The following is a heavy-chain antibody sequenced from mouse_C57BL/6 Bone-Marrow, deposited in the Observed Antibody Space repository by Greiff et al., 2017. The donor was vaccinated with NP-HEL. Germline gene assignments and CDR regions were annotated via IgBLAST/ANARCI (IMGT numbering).Heavy chain of an antibody. J-gene: IGHJ4*01. Sequence: VQLQQPGAELVKPGASVKLSCKASGYTFTSYWMHWVKQRPGRGLEWIGRIDPNSGGTKYNEKFKSKATLTVDKPSSTAYMQLSSLTSEDSAVYYCAREGRITTVVSYYAMDYWGQGTSVTVSS. CDR2: IDPNSGGT. D-gene: IGHD1-1*01. V-gene: IGHV1-72*01. CDR3: AREGRITTVVSYYAMDY. CDR1: GYTFTSYW.